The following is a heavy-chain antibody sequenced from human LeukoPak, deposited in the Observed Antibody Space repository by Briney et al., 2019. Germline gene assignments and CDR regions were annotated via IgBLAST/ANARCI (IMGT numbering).Heavy chain of an antibody. J-gene: IGHJ5*02. CDR1: GFTSSSYA. CDR3: ARGGERDSGGYYPEGTFDP. D-gene: IGHD3-22*01. CDR2: ISYDGSNK. Sequence: GGSLRLSCAASGFTSSSYAMHWVRQAPGKGLEWVAVISYDGSNKYYADSVRGRFTISRDNSKNTLYLQMNSLRAEDTAVYYCARGGERDSGGYYPEGTFDPWGQGTLVTVSS. V-gene: IGHV3-30*04.